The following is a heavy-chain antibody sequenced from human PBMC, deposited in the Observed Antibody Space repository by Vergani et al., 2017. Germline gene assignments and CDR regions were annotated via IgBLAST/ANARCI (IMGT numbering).Heavy chain of an antibody. Sequence: QVQLVESGGGEVQPGRSLRLSCSAAGFPFSDYSVHWVRQAPGKGLEWVSVISYDGNKKNYADSVKGRLTISRDNSKNTLYLEMNALRAEDTAVYYCARDFLTRVTTLDYYYMGVWGKGTTVTVSS. CDR1: GFPFSDYS. V-gene: IGHV3-30*03. CDR2: ISYDGNKK. J-gene: IGHJ6*03. CDR3: ARDFLTRVTTLDYYYMGV. D-gene: IGHD1-1*01.